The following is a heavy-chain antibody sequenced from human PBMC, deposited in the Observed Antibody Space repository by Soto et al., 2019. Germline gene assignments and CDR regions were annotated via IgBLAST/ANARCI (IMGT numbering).Heavy chain of an antibody. CDR1: GGSFSGYY. D-gene: IGHD1-26*01. Sequence: QVQLQQWGAGLLKPSETLSLTCAVYGGSFSGYYWCWIRQPPGKGLEWIGEINHSGSTNYNPSLNRRIAISVDTSKNQFPRKMSSVTAADTAVYYCSRVVSLRVKGGSYYGLCYFDYWGKGTLVTVSS. CDR3: SRVVSLRVKGGSYYGLCYFDY. J-gene: IGHJ4*02. V-gene: IGHV4-34*01. CDR2: INHSGST.